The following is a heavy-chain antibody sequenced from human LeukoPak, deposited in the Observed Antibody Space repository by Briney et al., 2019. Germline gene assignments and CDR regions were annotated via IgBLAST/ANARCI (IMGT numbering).Heavy chain of an antibody. J-gene: IGHJ6*03. V-gene: IGHV4-59*01. Sequence: PSGTLSLTCTVSGGSISSYYWSWIRQPPGKGLEWIGYIYHSGSTNYNPSLKSRVTISVDTSKNQFSLKVSSGTAADTAVYYCARAPYYYYMDVWGKGTTVTVSS. CDR3: ARAPYYYYMDV. CDR1: GGSISSYY. CDR2: IYHSGST.